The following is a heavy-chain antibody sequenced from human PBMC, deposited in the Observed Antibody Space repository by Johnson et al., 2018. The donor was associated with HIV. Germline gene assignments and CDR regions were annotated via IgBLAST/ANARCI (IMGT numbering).Heavy chain of an antibody. V-gene: IGHV3-13*01. CDR1: GFTFSSYD. CDR3: ARPQGTGDAFDI. D-gene: IGHD1-1*01. Sequence: VQLVESGGGLVQPGGSLRLSCAASGFTFSSYDIHWVRQATGKGLEWVSAIGTAGDTYYPGSVTGRFTISRDNSKNTLYLQMNSLRAEDTAVYYCARPQGTGDAFDIWGQGTMVTVSS. CDR2: IGTAGDT. J-gene: IGHJ3*02.